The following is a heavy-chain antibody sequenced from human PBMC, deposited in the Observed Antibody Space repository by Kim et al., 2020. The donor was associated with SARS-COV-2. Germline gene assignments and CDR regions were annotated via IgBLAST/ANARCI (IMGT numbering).Heavy chain of an antibody. CDR2: TYYRSSWNN. V-gene: IGHV6-1*01. CDR3: ARDRDSSGLDFYYYGMDI. D-gene: IGHD6-19*01. J-gene: IGHJ6*02. Sequence: SQTLSLTCAISGDSVSSNSAAWNWIRQSPSRGLEWLGKTYYRSSWNNDYAVSVKSRITITPDTSKNQFSLHLNSVTPEDTAVYYCARDRDSSGLDFYYYGMDIWGQGTTVTVSS. CDR1: GDSVSSNSAA.